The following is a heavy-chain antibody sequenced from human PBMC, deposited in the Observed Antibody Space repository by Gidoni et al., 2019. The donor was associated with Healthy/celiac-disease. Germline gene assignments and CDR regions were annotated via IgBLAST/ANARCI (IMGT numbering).Heavy chain of an antibody. D-gene: IGHD7-27*01. CDR3: AKTWGSDY. CDR2: ISGSGGST. V-gene: IGHV3-23*01. CDR1: VFTCSSYA. Sequence: EVQLLESGGGLVQPGGSPRLSCAASVFTCSSYAMSWVRQAPGTGREWVSAISGSGGSTYYADSVKGRFTITRDNSKNTLYLQMNSLRAEDTAVYYCAKTWGSDYWGQGTLVTVSS. J-gene: IGHJ4*02.